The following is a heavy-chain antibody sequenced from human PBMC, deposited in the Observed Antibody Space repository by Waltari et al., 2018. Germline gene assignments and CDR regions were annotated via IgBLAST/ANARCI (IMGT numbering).Heavy chain of an antibody. D-gene: IGHD1-26*01. CDR1: GCSFTSAYW. J-gene: IGHJ4*02. CDR2: IHYTGDT. CDR3: AGHEWGLPGF. Sequence: QVQLQESGPGLVQPSGTLSLPCGVPGCSFTSAYWWAWFRQPPGKGLAWIASIHYTGDTQHSPSLKSRVTISADKSKNEVSLRLTAVTAADTAVYYCAGHEWGLPGFWGQGTLVTVSS. V-gene: IGHV4-38-2*01.